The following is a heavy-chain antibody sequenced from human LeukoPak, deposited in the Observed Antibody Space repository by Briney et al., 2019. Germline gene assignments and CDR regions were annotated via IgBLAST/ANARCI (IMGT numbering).Heavy chain of an antibody. J-gene: IGHJ4*02. D-gene: IGHD5-18*01. V-gene: IGHV3-53*01. CDR2: IYSGGST. CDR1: GFTFSSNY. Sequence: GGSLRLSCAASGFTFSSNYMSWVRQAPGKGLEWVSVIYSGGSTYYADSVNGRFTISRDNSKNTLYLQMNSLRAEDTAVYYCARDSGRGYSSFDYWGQGTLVTVSS. CDR3: ARDSGRGYSSFDY.